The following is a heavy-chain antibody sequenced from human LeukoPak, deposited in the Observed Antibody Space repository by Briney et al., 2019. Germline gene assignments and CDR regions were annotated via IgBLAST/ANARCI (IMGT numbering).Heavy chain of an antibody. D-gene: IGHD5-12*01. V-gene: IGHV1-46*01. CDR3: ARDVSGYDQGYYYGMDV. Sequence: ASVKVSCKASGYTFTSYYMHWVRQAPGQGLEWMGIINPSGGSTSYAQKFQGRVTMTRDTSTSTVYMELGSLRSEDTAVYYCARDVSGYDQGYYYGMDVWGQGTTVTVSS. CDR2: INPSGGST. CDR1: GYTFTSYY. J-gene: IGHJ6*02.